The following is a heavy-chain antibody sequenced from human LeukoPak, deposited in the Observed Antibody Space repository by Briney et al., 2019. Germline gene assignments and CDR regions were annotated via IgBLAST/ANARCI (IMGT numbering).Heavy chain of an antibody. CDR2: IKNDGSTT. Sequence: PGWSLRLSCAASGFTFSSYWMHWVRQPPGKGLVWVSRIKNDGSTTTYADSVKGRFTVSRDNAKNTLYLQMNSLRAEDTAVYYCARERKYDSNFDYWGQGTLVTVSS. CDR1: GFTFSSYW. CDR3: ARERKYDSNFDY. V-gene: IGHV3-74*01. J-gene: IGHJ4*02. D-gene: IGHD1-1*01.